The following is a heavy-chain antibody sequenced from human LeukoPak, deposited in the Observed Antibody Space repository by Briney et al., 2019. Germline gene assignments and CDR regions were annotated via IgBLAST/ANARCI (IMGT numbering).Heavy chain of an antibody. CDR2: ISSSGTYI. CDR3: ARDSGTYLGLVDY. CDR1: GLTFNSYS. J-gene: IGHJ4*02. Sequence: GGSLRLSCAASGLTFNSYSVYWVRQAPGKGLEWVSSISSSGTYISYADSVKGRFTISRDYAENSVFLQMNSLRVEDTALYYCARDSGTYLGLVDYWGQGTLVTVSS. V-gene: IGHV3-21*01. D-gene: IGHD1-26*01.